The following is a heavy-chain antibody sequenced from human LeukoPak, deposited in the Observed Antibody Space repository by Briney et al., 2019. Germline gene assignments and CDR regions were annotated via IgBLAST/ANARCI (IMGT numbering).Heavy chain of an antibody. CDR3: ARDRGANWFDP. CDR1: GGSISSGSYY. CDR2: IYTSGST. D-gene: IGHD3-10*01. J-gene: IGHJ5*02. V-gene: IGHV4-61*02. Sequence: SETLSLTCTVSGGSISSGSYYWSWIRQPAGKGLEWIGRIYTSGSTNYNPSLKSRVTISVDTSKNRFSLKLSSVTAADTAVYYCARDRGANWFDPWGQGTLVTVSS.